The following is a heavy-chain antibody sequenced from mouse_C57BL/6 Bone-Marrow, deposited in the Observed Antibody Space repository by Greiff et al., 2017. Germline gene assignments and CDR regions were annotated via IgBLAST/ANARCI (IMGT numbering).Heavy chain of an antibody. CDR3: ASSWGLDY. CDR1: GYNFTSYW. J-gene: IGHJ2*01. CDR2: IHPSSGYT. D-gene: IGHD1-1*01. Sequence: VQLQESGAELAKPGASVKLSCTASGYNFTSYWMHWVKQRPGQGLEWIGYIHPSSGYTKYNQKFKDKATMTTDKSSSTAYMQLSSLTSEDAAVYSCASSWGLDYWGQGTTLTVSS. V-gene: IGHV1-7*01.